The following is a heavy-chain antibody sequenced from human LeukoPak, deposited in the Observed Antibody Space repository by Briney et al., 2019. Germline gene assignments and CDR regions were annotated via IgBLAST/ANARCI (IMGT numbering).Heavy chain of an antibody. D-gene: IGHD3-22*01. CDR3: ASLPLLQPPPVGYYDSSGYYVEAFDI. CDR1: GFTFSSYC. V-gene: IGHV3-74*01. J-gene: IGHJ3*02. CDR2: INSDGSST. Sequence: PGGSLRLSCAASGFTFSSYCMHWVRQAPGKGLVWVSRINSDGSSTSYADSMKGRFIISRDNAKNTLYLQMNSLRAEDTAVYYCASLPLLQPPPVGYYDSSGYYVEAFDIWGQGTMVTVSS.